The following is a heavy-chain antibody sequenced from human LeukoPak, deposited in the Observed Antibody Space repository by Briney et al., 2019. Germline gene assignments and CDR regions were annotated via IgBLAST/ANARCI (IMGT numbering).Heavy chain of an antibody. CDR2: IDSDGSST. J-gene: IGHJ4*02. D-gene: IGHD6-13*01. V-gene: IGHV3-74*01. CDR3: ARVAGSYSSNWYGIDY. CDR1: GFTFRTYW. Sequence: PGGSLRLSCAASGFTFRTYWMHWVRQVPGKGLVWVSRIDSDGSSTSYADFVKGRFTISRDNAKNSLYLQMNSLRAEDTAVYYCARVAGSYSSNWYGIDYWGQGTLVTVSS.